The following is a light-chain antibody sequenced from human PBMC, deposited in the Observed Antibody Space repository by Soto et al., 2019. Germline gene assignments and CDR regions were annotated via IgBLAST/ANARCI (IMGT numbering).Light chain of an antibody. V-gene: IGKV3-15*01. J-gene: IGKJ1*01. CDR3: QQYNNWPPWT. CDR2: GAS. Sequence: EIVMTQSPATLSMSPGERATLSCRASQRVSSNLAWYQQKPGQAPRHLIYGASTRATGIPARFSGSGSGTEFTLTISSLQSEDFAVYYCQQYNNWPPWTFGQGTKVEIK. CDR1: QRVSSN.